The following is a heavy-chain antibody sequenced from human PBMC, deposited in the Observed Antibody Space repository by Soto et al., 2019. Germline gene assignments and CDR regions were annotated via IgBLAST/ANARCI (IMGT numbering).Heavy chain of an antibody. V-gene: IGHV1-69*08. CDR3: AREEAQYQLLHSYYYMDV. CDR1: GGTFSSYT. J-gene: IGHJ6*03. D-gene: IGHD2-2*01. CDR2: IIPIFGMA. Sequence: QVQLVQSGAEVKKPGSSVKVSCKAPGGTFSSYTINWVRQAPGQGLEWMGRIIPIFGMANYAQKFQGRVTINADESTSTAYMQLSSLRSEYTGLYYCAREEAQYQLLHSYYYMDVWGKGTTVTVSS.